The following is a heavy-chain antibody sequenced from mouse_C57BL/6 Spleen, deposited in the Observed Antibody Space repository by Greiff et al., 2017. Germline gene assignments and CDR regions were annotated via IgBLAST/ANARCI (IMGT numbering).Heavy chain of an antibody. J-gene: IGHJ2*01. CDR3: ARGGYYGSSYGDY. V-gene: IGHV1-22*01. CDR2: INPNNGGN. Sequence: EVKLQESGPELVKPGASVKIPCKASGYTFTDYNMDWVKQSHGKSLEWIGNINPNNGGNSYNQKFKGKATLTVNKSSSTAYMELRSLTSEDSAVYYCARGGYYGSSYGDYWGQGTTLTVSS. D-gene: IGHD1-1*01. CDR1: GYTFTDYN.